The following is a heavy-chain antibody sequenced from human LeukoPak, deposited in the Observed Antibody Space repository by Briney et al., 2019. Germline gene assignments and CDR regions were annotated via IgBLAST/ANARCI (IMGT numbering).Heavy chain of an antibody. CDR2: IYTSGST. J-gene: IGHJ6*02. CDR3: ARWGWSPNTYYYGSGRAWYYGMDV. D-gene: IGHD3-10*01. V-gene: IGHV4-61*02. CDR1: GGSISSSSYY. Sequence: PSETLSLTCTVSGGSISSSSYYWSWIRQPAGKGLEWIGRIYTSGSTNYNPSLKSRVTMSVDTSKNQFSLKLSSVTAADTAVYYCARWGWSPNTYYYGSGRAWYYGMDVWGQGTTVTVSS.